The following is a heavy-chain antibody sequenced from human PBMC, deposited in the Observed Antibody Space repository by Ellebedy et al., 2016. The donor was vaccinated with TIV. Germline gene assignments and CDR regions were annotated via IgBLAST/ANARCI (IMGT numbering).Heavy chain of an antibody. V-gene: IGHV3-23*01. J-gene: IGHJ4*02. CDR3: VKVIATSGWPYYFDY. D-gene: IGHD6-19*01. Sequence: GESLKTSCSASGFTFNIYAISLVRQAPGKGLEWVSLISASGDSTYYADSVKGRFTISRDNSQNSLYLQMSRLRAEDTAVNYCVKVIATSGWPYYFDYWGQGTLVTVSS. CDR2: ISASGDST. CDR1: GFTFNIYA.